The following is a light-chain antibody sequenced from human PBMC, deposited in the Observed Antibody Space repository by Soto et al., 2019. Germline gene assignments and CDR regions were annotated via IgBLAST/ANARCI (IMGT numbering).Light chain of an antibody. J-gene: IGLJ1*01. CDR2: EGS. CDR3: CSYAGSSTL. CDR1: TGDVGSYNL. Sequence: QSALTHPPSGPGPPGQWITISGTGTTGDVGSYNLVSWYQQHPGKAPKLMIYEGSKRPSGVSNRFSGSKSGNTASLTISGLQAEDEADYYCCSYAGSSTLFGTGTKVTVL. V-gene: IGLV2-23*01.